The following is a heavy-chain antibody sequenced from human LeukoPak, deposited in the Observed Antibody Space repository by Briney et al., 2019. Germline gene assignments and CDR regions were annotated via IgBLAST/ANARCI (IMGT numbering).Heavy chain of an antibody. V-gene: IGHV3-66*01. CDR1: GFTVSSNY. CDR3: AKAPLRFIVVVPAAKSKTDY. J-gene: IGHJ4*02. D-gene: IGHD2-2*01. CDR2: IYSGGST. Sequence: GGSLRLSCAASGFTVSSNYMSWVRQAPGKGLEWVSVIYSGGSTYYADSVKGRFTISRDNSKNTLYLQMNSLRAEDTAVYYCAKAPLRFIVVVPAAKSKTDYWGQGTLVTVSS.